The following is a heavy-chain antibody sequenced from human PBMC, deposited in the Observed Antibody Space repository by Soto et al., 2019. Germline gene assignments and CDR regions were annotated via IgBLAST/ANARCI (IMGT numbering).Heavy chain of an antibody. Sequence: PSETLSLTCTVSGDSISSSSYYWGWIRQPPGKGLEWIGSIYYSGSTYYNPSLKSRVTMSVDTSKNQFSLKLSSVTAADTAVYYCAREDVAAGTSNWFDPWGQGTLVTVSS. V-gene: IGHV4-39*02. D-gene: IGHD6-13*01. J-gene: IGHJ5*02. CDR3: AREDVAAGTSNWFDP. CDR1: GDSISSSSYY. CDR2: IYYSGST.